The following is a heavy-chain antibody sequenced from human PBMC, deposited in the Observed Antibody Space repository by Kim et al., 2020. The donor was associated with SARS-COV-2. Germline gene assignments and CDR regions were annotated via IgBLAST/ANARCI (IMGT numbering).Heavy chain of an antibody. CDR3: ARRGRGIAAAGDFDY. V-gene: IGHV4-39*01. J-gene: IGHJ4*02. CDR1: GGSIRSSSYY. CDR2: IYYSGST. Sequence: SETLSLTCTVSGGSIRSSSYYWGWIRQPPGKGLEWIGSIYYSGSTYYNPSLKSRVTISVDTSKNQFSLKLSSVTAADTAVYYCARRGRGIAAAGDFDYWGQGTLVTVSS. D-gene: IGHD6-13*01.